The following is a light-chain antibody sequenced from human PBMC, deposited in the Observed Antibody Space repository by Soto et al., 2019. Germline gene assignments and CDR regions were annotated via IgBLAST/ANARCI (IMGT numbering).Light chain of an antibody. CDR2: GTN. V-gene: IGLV1-40*01. J-gene: IGLJ3*02. CDR3: QSYDSNLSGWV. Sequence: QSALTQPPSVSGAPGQRVSISCTGDSSNIGAGSDVHWYQRLPGTAPRRLIFGTNNRPSGVPARFSGSKSGTSASLVISGLQAEDEADYYCQSYDSNLSGWVFGGGTKVTVL. CDR1: SSNIGAGSD.